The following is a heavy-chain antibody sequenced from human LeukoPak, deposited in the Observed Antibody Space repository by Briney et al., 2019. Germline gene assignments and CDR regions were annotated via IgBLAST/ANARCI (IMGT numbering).Heavy chain of an antibody. CDR3: ARAAYSSGGLDY. CDR2: IYYSGST. V-gene: IGHV4-59*01. J-gene: IGHJ4*02. CDR1: GGFISSYY. Sequence: SETLSLTCTVSGGFISSYYWSWIRQPPGKGLEWIGYIYYSGSTNYNPSLKSRVTISVDTSKNQFSLKLSSVTAADTAVYYCARAAYSSGGLDYWGQGTLVTVSS. D-gene: IGHD6-19*01.